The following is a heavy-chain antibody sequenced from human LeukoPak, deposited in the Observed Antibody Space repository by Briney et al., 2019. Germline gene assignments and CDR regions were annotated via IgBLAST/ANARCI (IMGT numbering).Heavy chain of an antibody. Sequence: PGGSLRLSCAASGFTFSSYAMSWVRQASGRGLEWVSGISGSGGSTYYADSVKSRFTISRDNSKNTLYLQMNSLRAEDTAVYYCAKVGSGWYYFDYWGQGTLVTVSS. J-gene: IGHJ4*02. CDR2: ISGSGGST. CDR1: GFTFSSYA. CDR3: AKVGSGWYYFDY. V-gene: IGHV3-23*01. D-gene: IGHD6-19*01.